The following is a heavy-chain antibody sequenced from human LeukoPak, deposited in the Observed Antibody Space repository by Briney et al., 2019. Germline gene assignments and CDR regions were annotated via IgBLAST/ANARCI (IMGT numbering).Heavy chain of an antibody. D-gene: IGHD6-6*01. CDR1: GGSFSGYY. CDR3: ARDPESSSILFAFDI. Sequence: SETLSLTCAVYGGSFSGYYWSWIRQPPGKGLEWIGEINHSGSTNYNPSLKSRVTISVGTSKNQFSLKLSSVTAADTAVYYCARDPESSSILFAFDIWGQGTMVTVSS. J-gene: IGHJ3*02. CDR2: INHSGST. V-gene: IGHV4-34*01.